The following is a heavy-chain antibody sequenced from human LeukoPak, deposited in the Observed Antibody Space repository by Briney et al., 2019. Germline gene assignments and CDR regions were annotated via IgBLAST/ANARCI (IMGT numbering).Heavy chain of an antibody. D-gene: IGHD3-10*01. V-gene: IGHV3-48*04. CDR2: ISDRTANII. CDR1: GFTFSSFS. Sequence: GGSLRLSCAASGFTFSSFSMHWVRQAPGKGLEWLSYISDRTANIIYYADSVKGRFTTSRDNANDSLHLQMNSLRAEDTAVYFCARVRGPTFGSSYLDVWGKGTTVTVSS. CDR3: ARVRGPTFGSSYLDV. J-gene: IGHJ6*03.